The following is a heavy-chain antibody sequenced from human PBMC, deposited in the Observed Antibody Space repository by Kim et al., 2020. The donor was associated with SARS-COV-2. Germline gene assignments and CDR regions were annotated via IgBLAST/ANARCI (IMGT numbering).Heavy chain of an antibody. CDR3: ASLGGYCSSTSGNRAFD. V-gene: IGHV3-30-3*01. CDR1: GFTFSSYA. Sequence: GGSLRLSCAASGFTFSSYAMHWVRQAPGKGLEWVAVISYDGSNKYYADSVKGRFTISRDNSKNTLYLQMNSLRAEDTAVYYCASLGGYCSSTSGNRAFD. CDR2: ISYDGSNK. D-gene: IGHD2-2*02. J-gene: IGHJ3*02.